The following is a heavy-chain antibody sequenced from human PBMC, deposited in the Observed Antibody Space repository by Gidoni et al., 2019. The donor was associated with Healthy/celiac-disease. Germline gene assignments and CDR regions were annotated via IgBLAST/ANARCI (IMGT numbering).Heavy chain of an antibody. D-gene: IGHD2-2*02. CDR3: ARDYQLLYWDRGGFFDY. CDR2: SITIFGTP. CDR1: GGPFSSYA. J-gene: IGHJ4*02. Sequence: VQLVQSGAEVKKPGSSVTVSCKAAGGPFSSYAISWVRQAPGRGRGLMGWSITIFGTPNYAQKFQCRVTITADEFTSTAYMELSSLRSEDTAVYYCARDYQLLYWDRGGFFDYWGQGTLVTVSS. V-gene: IGHV1-69*01.